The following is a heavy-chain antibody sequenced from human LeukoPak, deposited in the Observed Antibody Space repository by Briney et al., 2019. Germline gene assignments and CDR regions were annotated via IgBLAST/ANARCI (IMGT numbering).Heavy chain of an antibody. D-gene: IGHD2-21*02. CDR2: IYYSGST. CDR1: GGSISSYY. J-gene: IGHJ5*02. V-gene: IGHV4-59*01. Sequence: SETPSLTCTVSGGSISSYYWSWIRQPPGKGLEWIGYIYYSGSTNYNPSLKSRVTISVDTSKNQFSLKLSPVTAADTAVYYCAGYPSYCGGDCYLWFDPWGQGTLVTVSS. CDR3: AGYPSYCGGDCYLWFDP.